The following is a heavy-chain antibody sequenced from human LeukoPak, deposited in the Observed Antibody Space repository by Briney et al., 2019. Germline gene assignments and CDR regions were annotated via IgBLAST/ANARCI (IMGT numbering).Heavy chain of an antibody. D-gene: IGHD2-15*01. Sequence: SVKVSCKASGFTFTSSAMQWVRQARGQRLEWIGWIVVGSGNTNYAQKFQERVTITRDMSTSTAYMELSSLRSEDTAVYYCAASRCSGGSCYSGYWGQGTLVTVSS. J-gene: IGHJ4*02. CDR1: GFTFTSSA. CDR2: IVVGSGNT. CDR3: AASRCSGGSCYSGY. V-gene: IGHV1-58*02.